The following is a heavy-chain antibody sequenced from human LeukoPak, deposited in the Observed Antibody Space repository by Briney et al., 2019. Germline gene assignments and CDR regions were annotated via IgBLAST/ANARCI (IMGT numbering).Heavy chain of an antibody. Sequence: GGSLRLSCAVSGFTFSTYSLTWVRQAPGKGLEWVSYISSSSEATFYADSVKGRFTSPRDYAKNSLYLQMNSLGAEDTAVYYCARVARGNYYHFDSWGQGTLVTVSS. J-gene: IGHJ4*02. CDR2: ISSSSEAT. CDR3: ARVARGNYYHFDS. V-gene: IGHV3-48*04. D-gene: IGHD1-26*01. CDR1: GFTFSTYS.